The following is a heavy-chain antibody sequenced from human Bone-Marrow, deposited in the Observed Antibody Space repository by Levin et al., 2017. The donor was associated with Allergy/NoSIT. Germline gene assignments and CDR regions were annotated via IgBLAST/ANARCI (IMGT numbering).Heavy chain of an antibody. CDR1: GGTFSSYA. CDR3: ASGGSDYGDYGAGDFGY. J-gene: IGHJ4*02. V-gene: IGHV1-69*13. Sequence: AASVKVSCKASGGTFSSYAISWVRQAPGQGLEWMGGIIPIFGTANYAQKFQGRVTITADESTSTAYMELSSLRSEDTAVYYCASGGSDYGDYGAGDFGYWGQGTLVTVSS. CDR2: IIPIFGTA. D-gene: IGHD4-17*01.